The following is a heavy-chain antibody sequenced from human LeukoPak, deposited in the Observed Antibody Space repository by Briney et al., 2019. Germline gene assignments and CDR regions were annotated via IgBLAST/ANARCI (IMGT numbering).Heavy chain of an antibody. Sequence: GASVEVSCKASGYTFTSYYMHWVRQAPGQGLEWMGIINPSGGSTSYAQKFQGRVTMTRDTSTSTVYMELSSLRSEDTAVYYCAREPRYYDSSGYFDYWGQGTLVTVSS. CDR3: AREPRYYDSSGYFDY. D-gene: IGHD3-22*01. V-gene: IGHV1-46*01. J-gene: IGHJ4*02. CDR2: INPSGGST. CDR1: GYTFTSYY.